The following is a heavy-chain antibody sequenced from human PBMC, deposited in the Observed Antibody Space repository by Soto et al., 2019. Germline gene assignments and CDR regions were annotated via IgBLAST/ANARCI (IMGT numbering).Heavy chain of an antibody. J-gene: IGHJ6*02. Sequence: PSETLSLTCTVSGGSISSSSYYWGWIRQPPGKGLEWIGSIYYSGSTYYNPSLKSRVTISVDTSKNQFSLKLSSVTAANTAVYYCAIRNQLKKDTAMEQDYYYYGMDVWGQGTTVTVSS. CDR3: AIRNQLKKDTAMEQDYYYYGMDV. D-gene: IGHD5-18*01. CDR1: GGSISSSSYY. CDR2: IYYSGST. V-gene: IGHV4-39*01.